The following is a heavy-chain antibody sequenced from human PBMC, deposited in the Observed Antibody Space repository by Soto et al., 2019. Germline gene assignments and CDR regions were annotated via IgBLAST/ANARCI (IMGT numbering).Heavy chain of an antibody. CDR3: ARIYYDSSGYYHYFDY. V-gene: IGHV4-30-2*01. CDR2: IYHSGNT. Sequence: SETLSLTCAVSGGSISSGGYSWSWIRQPPGKGLEWIGYIYHSGNTYYNPSLKSRVTISVDRSKNQFSLKLSSVTAADTAVYYCARIYYDSSGYYHYFDYWGQGTLVTVPQ. J-gene: IGHJ4*02. D-gene: IGHD3-22*01. CDR1: GGSISSGGYS.